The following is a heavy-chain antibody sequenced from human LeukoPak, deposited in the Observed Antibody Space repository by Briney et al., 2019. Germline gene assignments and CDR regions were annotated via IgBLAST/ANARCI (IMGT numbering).Heavy chain of an antibody. CDR2: IYYSGST. J-gene: IGHJ3*02. CDR3: ARESNWYYYNSSGYRDAFDI. Sequence: PSETLSLTCTVSGGSISSYYWSWIWQPPGKGLEWIGYIYYSGSTNYNPSLKSRVTISVDTSKNQFSLKLSSVTAADTAVYYCARESNWYYYNSSGYRDAFDIWGQGTMVTVSS. V-gene: IGHV4-59*01. D-gene: IGHD3-22*01. CDR1: GGSISSYY.